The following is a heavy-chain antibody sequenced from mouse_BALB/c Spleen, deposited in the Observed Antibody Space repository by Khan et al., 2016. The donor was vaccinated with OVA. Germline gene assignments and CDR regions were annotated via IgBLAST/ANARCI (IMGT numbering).Heavy chain of an antibody. CDR3: ARVGYNGTMDC. CDR2: INTYTGEP. J-gene: IGHJ4*01. V-gene: IGHV9-3-1*01. D-gene: IGHD2-14*01. CDR1: GFTFTNYG. Sequence: QIQLVQSGPELKKPGETVQISCKASGFTFTNYGMNWVKQAPGKGLKWMGWINTYTGEPTFADDFKGRFAFSLETSASTAYLQINSIKKEDTATYFGARVGYNGTMDCWGQGTSVTVSS.